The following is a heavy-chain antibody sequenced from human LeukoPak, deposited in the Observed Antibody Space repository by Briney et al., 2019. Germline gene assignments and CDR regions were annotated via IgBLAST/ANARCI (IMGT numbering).Heavy chain of an antibody. D-gene: IGHD1-14*01. CDR2: IHNSGRT. J-gene: IGHJ4*02. Sequence: SETLSLTCSVSGGSVSSYYWSWIRQSPGEGLEWIGYIHNSGRTNYNPSLKSRVTGFVDTSKNQVSLRLSSVTAADTAVYYCARHGTISSESYFDYWGQGALVTVSS. V-gene: IGHV4-59*08. CDR3: ARHGTISSESYFDY. CDR1: GGSVSSYY.